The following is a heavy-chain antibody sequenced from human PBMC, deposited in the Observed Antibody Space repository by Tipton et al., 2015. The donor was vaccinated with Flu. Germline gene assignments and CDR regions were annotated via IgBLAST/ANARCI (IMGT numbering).Heavy chain of an antibody. Sequence: TLSLTCTVSGGSISSYYWSWIRQPAGKGLEWIGRIYTSGSTNYNPSLKSRVTMSVDTSKNQFSLKLSSVTAADTAGYYCARVWVSPIYYYYYGMDVWGQGTTVTVSS. J-gene: IGHJ6*02. CDR3: ARVWVSPIYYYYYGMDV. CDR1: GGSISSYY. D-gene: IGHD3-16*01. CDR2: IYTSGST. V-gene: IGHV4-4*07.